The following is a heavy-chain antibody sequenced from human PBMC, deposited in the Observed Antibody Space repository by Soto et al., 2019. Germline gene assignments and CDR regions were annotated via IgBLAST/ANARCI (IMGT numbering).Heavy chain of an antibody. V-gene: IGHV4-34*01. CDR1: GGSFSGYY. CDR2: INHSGST. D-gene: IGHD3-3*01. J-gene: IGHJ6*02. CDR3: ARGQTYYDFWSGLRYGMDV. Sequence: SETLSLTCAVYGGSFSGYYWSWIRQPPGKGLEWIGEINHSGSTNYNPSLKSRVTISVDTSKNQFSLKLSSVTAADTAVYYCARGQTYYDFWSGLRYGMDVWGQGTTVTVSS.